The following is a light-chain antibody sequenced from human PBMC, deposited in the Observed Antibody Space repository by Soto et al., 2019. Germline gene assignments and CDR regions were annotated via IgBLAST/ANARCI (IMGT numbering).Light chain of an antibody. CDR3: QQYNSYPVT. CDR2: DAS. CDR1: QSISSW. V-gene: IGKV1-5*01. Sequence: DIQMTQSPSTLSASVGDRVTITCRASQSISSWLAWYQQKPGKAPKLLIYDASSLESGVPSRFSASGSGTEFTLTISSLQPDDFATYYCQQYNSYPVTFGQGTKVEIK. J-gene: IGKJ1*01.